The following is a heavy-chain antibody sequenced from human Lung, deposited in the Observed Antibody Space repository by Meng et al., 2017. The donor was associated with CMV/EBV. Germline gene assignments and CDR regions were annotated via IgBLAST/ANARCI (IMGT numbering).Heavy chain of an antibody. CDR3: ARGINGGCGD. Sequence: VLLRQSVPGLANPSPTPSLTCANSGDIVSSNSAAWHWIRQSPSRGLEWLGRTYYRSKWYHEYAVSVKSRITISPDTPKNQFSLQLNSMTPEDTAVYYCARGINGGCGDWGQGTLVTVSS. CDR2: TYYRSKWYH. J-gene: IGHJ4*02. D-gene: IGHD4-23*01. CDR1: GDIVSSNSAA. V-gene: IGHV6-1*01.